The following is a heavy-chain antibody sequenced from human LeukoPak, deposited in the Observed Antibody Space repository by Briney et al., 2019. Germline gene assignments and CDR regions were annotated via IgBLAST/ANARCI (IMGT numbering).Heavy chain of an antibody. J-gene: IGHJ3*02. D-gene: IGHD3-16*01. CDR2: IYYSGST. Sequence: PSETLSLTCTVSGGSISSYYWSWIRQPPGEGLEWIGYIYYSGSTNYNPSLKSRVTISVDTSKNQFSLKLSSVTAADTAVYYCARDTRGERKYAFDIWGQGTMVTVSS. CDR3: ARDTRGERKYAFDI. V-gene: IGHV4-59*01. CDR1: GGSISSYY.